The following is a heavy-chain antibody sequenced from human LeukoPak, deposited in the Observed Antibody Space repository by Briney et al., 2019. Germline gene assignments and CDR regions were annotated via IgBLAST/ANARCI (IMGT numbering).Heavy chain of an antibody. CDR3: AKWNSITSYWNYFGMDV. J-gene: IGHJ6*02. CDR1: GFIFDNYA. V-gene: IGHV3-23*01. D-gene: IGHD1-1*01. CDR2: FSGSGGST. Sequence: GGSLRLSCAASGFIFDNYAMSWARQAPGKGLEWVSGFSGSGGSTYYADSVKGRFTISRDNSKKTLFLQMNSLRAEDTAVYYCAKWNSITSYWNYFGMDVWGQGTTVTVSS.